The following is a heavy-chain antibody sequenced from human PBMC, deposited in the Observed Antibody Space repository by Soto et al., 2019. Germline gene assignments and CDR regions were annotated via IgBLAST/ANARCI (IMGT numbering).Heavy chain of an antibody. V-gene: IGHV3-30*18. CDR2: ISYDGSNK. CDR3: AKDSGGKDGSGKFDY. J-gene: IGHJ4*02. D-gene: IGHD3-10*01. Sequence: QVQLVESGGGVVQPGRSLGLSCAASGFTFSSYGMHWVRQAPGKGLEWVAVISYDGSNKYYADSVKGRFTISRDNSKNTLYLQMNSLRAEDTAVYYCAKDSGGKDGSGKFDYWGQGTLVTVSS. CDR1: GFTFSSYG.